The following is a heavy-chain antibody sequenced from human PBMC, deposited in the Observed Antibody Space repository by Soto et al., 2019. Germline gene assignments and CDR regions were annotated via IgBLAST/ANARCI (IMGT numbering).Heavy chain of an antibody. CDR2: IFFTGRT. CDR1: GASISSSSYY. J-gene: IGHJ5*02. Sequence: PSETLSLTCTVSGASISSSSYYWGWIRQPPGKGLEWIGSIFFTGRTYYNPSLKSRVTISADTSKNQFSLTLSSVTAADTAVYFCAGQTFTIAAASFGRRNWFDPWAPGTLVTVSS. V-gene: IGHV4-39*01. CDR3: AGQTFTIAAASFGRRNWFDP. D-gene: IGHD6-25*01.